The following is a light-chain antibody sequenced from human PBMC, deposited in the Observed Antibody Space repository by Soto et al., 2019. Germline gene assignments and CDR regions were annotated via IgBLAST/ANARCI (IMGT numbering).Light chain of an antibody. Sequence: DIQMTQSPSTLSASLGDRVTITCRASQSISSWLAWYQQKPGKAPKLLIYDASSLESGVPSGFSGSGSGTEFTLTISSLQPDDFATYYCQQYNSYSQTFGQGTKVDIK. CDR3: QQYNSYSQT. J-gene: IGKJ1*01. CDR1: QSISSW. CDR2: DAS. V-gene: IGKV1-5*01.